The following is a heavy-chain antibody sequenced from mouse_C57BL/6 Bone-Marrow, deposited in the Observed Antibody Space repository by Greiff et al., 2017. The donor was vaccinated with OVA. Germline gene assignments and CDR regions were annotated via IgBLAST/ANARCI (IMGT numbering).Heavy chain of an antibody. CDR3: ARVLITTGAADV. CDR1: GFTFSDYY. J-gene: IGHJ1*03. CDR2: INYDGSST. V-gene: IGHV5-16*01. Sequence: EVQLVESEGGLVLPGSSMKLSCTASGFTFSDYYMAWVRQVPEKGLEWVANINYDGSSTYYLDSLKSRFIISRDNAKNILYLQMSSLKSEDTATYYCARVLITTGAADVWGTGTTVTVSS. D-gene: IGHD1-1*01.